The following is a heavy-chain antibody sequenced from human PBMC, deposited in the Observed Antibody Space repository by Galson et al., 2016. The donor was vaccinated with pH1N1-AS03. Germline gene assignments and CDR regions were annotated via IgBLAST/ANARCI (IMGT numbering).Heavy chain of an antibody. Sequence: SVKVSCKASGFTFTGSTVQWVRQARGQRLEWIGWIVVGSGNTNYAQNFQERVSITRDKSTSTAYMSLSSLRSEDTAVYYCAAGSRFVGWFGVAYFYGMDAWGQVTTVTVSS. D-gene: IGHD3-3*01. CDR2: IVVGSGNT. J-gene: IGHJ6*02. CDR3: AAGSRFVGWFGVAYFYGMDA. CDR1: GFTFTGST. V-gene: IGHV1-58*01.